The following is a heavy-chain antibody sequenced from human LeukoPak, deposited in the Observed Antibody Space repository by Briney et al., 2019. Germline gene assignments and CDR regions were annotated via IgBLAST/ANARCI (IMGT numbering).Heavy chain of an antibody. CDR1: GYTLTELS. CDR3: ARVENCSSTSCYTG. V-gene: IGHV1-24*01. Sequence: ASVKVSCKVSGYTLTELSMHWVRQAPGKGLEWMGGFDPEDGETIYAQKFQGRVTMTEDTSTDTAYMELSSLRSEDMAVYYCARVENCSSTSCYTGWGQGTLVTVSS. J-gene: IGHJ4*02. CDR2: FDPEDGET. D-gene: IGHD2-2*02.